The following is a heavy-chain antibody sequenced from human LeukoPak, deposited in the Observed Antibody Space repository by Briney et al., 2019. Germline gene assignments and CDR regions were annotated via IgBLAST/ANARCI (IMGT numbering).Heavy chain of an antibody. CDR1: GGSISSTSYY. CDR2: IYYSGST. Sequence: PPETLSLTCAVSGGSISSTSYYWAWIRQPPGKGLEWIGTIYYSGSTYHNPSLKSRVTLSVDTSRNQFSLRLSSVDAADTAVYYCAKAGVRYFDSSGLYAFDFWGQGTKVTVSS. D-gene: IGHD3-22*01. CDR3: AKAGVRYFDSSGLYAFDF. J-gene: IGHJ3*01. V-gene: IGHV4-39*01.